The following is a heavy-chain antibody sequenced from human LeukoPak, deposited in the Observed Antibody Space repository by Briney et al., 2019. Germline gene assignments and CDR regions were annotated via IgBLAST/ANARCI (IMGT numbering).Heavy chain of an antibody. CDR3: ARDDRATGY. Sequence: SVKVSCKASGYTFTGYFIHWVRQAPGQGLEWMGRIIPILGIANYAQKFQGRVTITADKSTSTAYMELSSLRSEDTAVYYCARDDRATGYWGQGTLVTVSS. J-gene: IGHJ4*02. CDR1: GYTFTGYF. CDR2: IIPILGIA. D-gene: IGHD3-22*01. V-gene: IGHV1-69*04.